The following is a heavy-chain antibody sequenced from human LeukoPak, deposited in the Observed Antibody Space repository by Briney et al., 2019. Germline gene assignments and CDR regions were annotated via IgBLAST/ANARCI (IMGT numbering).Heavy chain of an antibody. J-gene: IGHJ3*02. CDR3: ARDQYYYDSSGYYGNPFDI. D-gene: IGHD3-22*01. CDR2: IYTSGST. CDR1: GGSISSYY. Sequence: TETLSLTCTVSGGSISSYYWSWIRQPAGKGLEWIGRIYTSGSTNYNPSLKSRVTISVDTSKNQFSLKLSSVTAADTAVYYCARDQYYYDSSGYYGNPFDIWGQGTMVTVSS. V-gene: IGHV4-4*07.